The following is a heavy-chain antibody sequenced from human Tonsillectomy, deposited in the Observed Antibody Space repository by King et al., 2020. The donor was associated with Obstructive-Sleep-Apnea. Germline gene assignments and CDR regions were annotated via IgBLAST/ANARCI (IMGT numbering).Heavy chain of an antibody. J-gene: IGHJ6*02. CDR3: AKQGTIFGVVTEVDYYGMDV. V-gene: IGHV3-23*04. Sequence: VQLVESGGGLVQPGGALRLSCAASGFTFSSYAMSWVRQAPGKGLEWVSSISAIGGSTNYADSVKGRFTISRDNSKNTLYLQINSLRAEDTAVYYCAKQGTIFGVVTEVDYYGMDVWGQGTTVTVSS. CDR1: GFTFSSYA. CDR2: ISAIGGST. D-gene: IGHD3-3*01.